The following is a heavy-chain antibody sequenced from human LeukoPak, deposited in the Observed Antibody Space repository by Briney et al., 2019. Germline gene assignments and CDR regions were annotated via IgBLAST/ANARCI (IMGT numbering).Heavy chain of an antibody. CDR2: IYYSGNT. Sequence: PSDTLSLMCALSGYSISSGHYWGWIRQPPGKGLEWIGSIYYSGNTYYNPSLKSRVTISVDTSKNQFSLKLSSVTAADTAVYYCASQLIQITRHEPYYYYGMDVWGQGTTVTVSS. CDR3: ASQLIQITRHEPYYYYGMDV. V-gene: IGHV4-38-2*01. D-gene: IGHD6-6*01. J-gene: IGHJ6*02. CDR1: GYSISSGHY.